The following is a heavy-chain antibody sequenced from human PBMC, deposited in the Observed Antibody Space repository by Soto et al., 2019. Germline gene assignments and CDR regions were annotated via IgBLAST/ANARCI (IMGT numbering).Heavy chain of an antibody. J-gene: IGHJ6*02. CDR1: GFTFSAYD. CDR3: ARAYSGRLPRRADYYFAMDV. D-gene: IGHD2-15*01. V-gene: IGHV3-13*05. Sequence: GGSLRLSCAASGFTFSAYDMHWVRQTTGKGLEWVSAIGAADDPYYLGSVKGRFTISRENAKNSLYLQMNSLRAEDTAVYYCARAYSGRLPRRADYYFAMDVWGQGATVTVSS. CDR2: IGAADDP.